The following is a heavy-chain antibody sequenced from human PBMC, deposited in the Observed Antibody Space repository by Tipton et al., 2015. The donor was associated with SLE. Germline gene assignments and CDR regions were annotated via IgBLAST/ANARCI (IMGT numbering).Heavy chain of an antibody. CDR2: IYYSGST. J-gene: IGHJ5*02. D-gene: IGHD3-22*01. CDR3: AREVVTGNGRHFGP. V-gene: IGHV4-30-4*08. CDR1: GGSVSSGSYY. Sequence: TLSLTCTVSGGSVSSGSYYWSWIRRPPGKGLEWIGYIYYSGSTYYNPPLESRVTISGDTSKNQFSLKLSSVTAADTAVYYCAREVVTGNGRHFGPWGQGTLVTVSS.